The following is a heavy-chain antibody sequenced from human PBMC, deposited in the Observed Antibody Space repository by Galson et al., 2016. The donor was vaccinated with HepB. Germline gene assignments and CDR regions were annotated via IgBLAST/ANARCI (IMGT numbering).Heavy chain of an antibody. CDR3: ARGTFCSGDSCYSPAFDM. V-gene: IGHV3-23*01. CDR1: GFTFSTYA. Sequence: SLRLSCAASGFTFSTYAMSWVRQAPGKGLEWVSAISGSGVNAHYADSVKGRFTISRDNSKNTLYLQMGTLRAEDTAVYYCARGTFCSGDSCYSPAFDMWGQGTMVTLSS. CDR2: ISGSGVNA. J-gene: IGHJ3*02. D-gene: IGHD2-15*01.